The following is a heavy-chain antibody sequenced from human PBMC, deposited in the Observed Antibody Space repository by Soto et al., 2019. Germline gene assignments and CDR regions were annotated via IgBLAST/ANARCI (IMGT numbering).Heavy chain of an antibody. CDR2: INAGNGNT. CDR1: GYTFTSYA. Sequence: QVQLVQSGAEVKKPGASVKVSCKASGYTFTSYAMHWVRQAPGQRLEWMGWINAGNGNTKYSQKFQGRVTITRDTSASTAYMELSSLRSEDTAVYYCARDSQQYSAGVDWFDPWGQGTLVTVSS. V-gene: IGHV1-3*01. D-gene: IGHD6-13*01. CDR3: ARDSQQYSAGVDWFDP. J-gene: IGHJ5*02.